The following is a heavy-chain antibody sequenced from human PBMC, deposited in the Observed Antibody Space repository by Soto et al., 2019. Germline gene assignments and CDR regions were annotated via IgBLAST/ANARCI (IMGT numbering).Heavy chain of an antibody. CDR3: ARGESALRV. CDR1: GGTFSREA. V-gene: IGHV1-69*17. Sequence: QVQLVQSGAEVKKPGSSVKVSCKASGGTFSREALSWVRQAPGQGLEWMGGIIPLFHISNSAQRFQGRVTISADQSTMTAYLDLRSLPYDDTAVYYCARGESALRVWGQGTTVTVPS. CDR2: IIPLFHIS. D-gene: IGHD2-21*02. J-gene: IGHJ6*02.